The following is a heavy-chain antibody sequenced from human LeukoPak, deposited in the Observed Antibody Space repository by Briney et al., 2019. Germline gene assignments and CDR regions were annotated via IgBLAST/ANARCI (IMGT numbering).Heavy chain of an antibody. CDR3: ARTTEGGYTYGYFYYYYMDV. CDR2: IYYSGST. Sequence: GSLRLSCATSGFTFSNAWMSWARQAPGKGLEWIGSIYYSGSTNYNPSLKSRVTISVDTSKNQFSLKLTSVTAADTAVYYCARTTEGGYTYGYFYYYYMDVWGKGTTVTISS. CDR1: GFTFSNAW. J-gene: IGHJ6*03. D-gene: IGHD5-18*01. V-gene: IGHV4-59*01.